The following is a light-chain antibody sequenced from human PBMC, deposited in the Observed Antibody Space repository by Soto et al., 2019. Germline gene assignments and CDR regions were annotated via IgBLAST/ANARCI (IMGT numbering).Light chain of an antibody. Sequence: EIVLTQSPGTLSLSPGERATLSCRASQSVSSSSYLAWYQQKPGQAPRLLIYCASSRATGIPDRFSGSGSATDFTLTISSLEPEDFAVYYCRQYGSSPSYTFGQGTTLEIK. CDR1: QSVSSSSY. J-gene: IGKJ2*01. CDR3: RQYGSSPSYT. CDR2: CAS. V-gene: IGKV3-20*01.